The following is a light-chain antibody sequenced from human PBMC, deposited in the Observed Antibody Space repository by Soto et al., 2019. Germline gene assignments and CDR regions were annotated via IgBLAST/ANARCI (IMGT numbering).Light chain of an antibody. CDR1: QSVSSN. CDR2: GAS. J-gene: IGKJ1*01. V-gene: IGKV3-15*01. CDR3: QQYNNWPPWT. Sequence: EIVMTQSPATLSVSPGERATLSCRASQSVSSNLAWYQQKPGQAPRLLIYGASTRATGIPARFSGSGSGTEFTLTISSLHSEDFAVYYCQQYNNWPPWTSGQGTKVEI.